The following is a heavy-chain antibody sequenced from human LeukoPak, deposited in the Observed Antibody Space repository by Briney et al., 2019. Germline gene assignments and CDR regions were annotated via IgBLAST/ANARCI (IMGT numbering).Heavy chain of an antibody. Sequence: MASETLSLTCTVPGSSISSYYWNWIRQPAGKGLEWIGRIYTSGSTNYNPSLQSRSTMSVDTSKNQFSLKLASVTAADTAVYYCATGYSSTWYYFDYWGQGTLVTVSS. J-gene: IGHJ4*02. CDR2: IYTSGST. D-gene: IGHD6-13*01. V-gene: IGHV4-4*07. CDR1: GSSISSYY. CDR3: ATGYSSTWYYFDY.